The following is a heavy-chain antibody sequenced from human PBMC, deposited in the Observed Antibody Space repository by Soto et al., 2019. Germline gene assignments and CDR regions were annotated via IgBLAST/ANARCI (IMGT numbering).Heavy chain of an antibody. Sequence: PAGSPRLCCVVSRCPVTIYGIDWVRKAPGKGLEWVSTVSKSDYTYYSDSVKGRFTISRDNAKNSVSLQMNTLRAEDTAVYYCAREDSIIIPAVSDFWGQGTLVTVSS. CDR2: VSKSDYT. CDR1: RCPVTIYG. V-gene: IGHV3-21*01. J-gene: IGHJ4*02. CDR3: AREDSIIIPAVSDF. D-gene: IGHD2-2*01.